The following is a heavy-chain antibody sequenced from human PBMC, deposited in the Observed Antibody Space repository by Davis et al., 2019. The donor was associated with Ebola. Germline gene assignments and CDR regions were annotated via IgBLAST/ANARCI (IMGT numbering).Heavy chain of an antibody. D-gene: IGHD2-8*01. Sequence: ASVKVSCKASGYSFPNHDISWVRQAPGQGLEWMGWISPFSGNTLYAQNLQDRVTLTRDTSTTTVYMELRSLRPDDTAVYYCAKRRDNGGNYFDHWGQGTLVTVAS. J-gene: IGHJ4*02. V-gene: IGHV1-18*04. CDR2: ISPFSGNT. CDR1: GYSFPNHD. CDR3: AKRRDNGGNYFDH.